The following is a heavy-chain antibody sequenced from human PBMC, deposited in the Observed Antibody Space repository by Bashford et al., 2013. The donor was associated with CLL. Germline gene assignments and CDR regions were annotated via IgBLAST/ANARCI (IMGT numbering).Heavy chain of an antibody. CDR1: EFTFSSYA. D-gene: IGHD1-26*01. CDR2: ITGSGGST. Sequence: GGSLRLSCAASEFTFSSYAMSWVRQAPGKGLEWVSTITGSGGSTYYADSVKGRFTISRDNSKNTLYLQMNSLRAEDTAIYYCARERDGRWFDYWGQGTLVTVSS. CDR3: ARERDGRWFDY. V-gene: IGHV3-23*01. J-gene: IGHJ4*02.